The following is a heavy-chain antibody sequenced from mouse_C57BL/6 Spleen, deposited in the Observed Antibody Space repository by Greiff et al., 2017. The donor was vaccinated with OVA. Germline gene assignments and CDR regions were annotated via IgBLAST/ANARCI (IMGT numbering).Heavy chain of an antibody. CDR2: IDPSDSYT. J-gene: IGHJ2*01. V-gene: IGHV1-59*01. CDR3: APYSNYVGLSY. CDR1: GYTFTSYW. Sequence: QVQLQQPGAELVRPGPSVKLSCKASGYTFTSYWMHWVKQRPGQGLEWIGVIDPSDSYTNYNQKFKGKATLTVDTSSSTAYMQLSSLTSEDSAVYYCAPYSNYVGLSYWGQGTTLTVSS. D-gene: IGHD2-5*01.